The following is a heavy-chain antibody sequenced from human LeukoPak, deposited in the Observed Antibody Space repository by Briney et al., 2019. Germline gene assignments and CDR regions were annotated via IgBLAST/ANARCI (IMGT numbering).Heavy chain of an antibody. CDR2: ISSSSSYI. Sequence: GGSLRLSCAASGFTFRSYSMNWVRQAPGKRLEWVSSISSSSSYIYYADSVKGRFTISRDNAKNSLYLQMNSLRAEDTAVYYCASPIQLWLFGPAVDYWGQGTLVTVSS. D-gene: IGHD5-18*01. CDR1: GFTFRSYS. V-gene: IGHV3-21*04. J-gene: IGHJ4*02. CDR3: ASPIQLWLFGPAVDY.